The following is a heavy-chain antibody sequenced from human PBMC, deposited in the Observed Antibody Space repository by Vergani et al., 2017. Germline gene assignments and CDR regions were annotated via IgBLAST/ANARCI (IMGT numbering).Heavy chain of an antibody. CDR2: ISWNSNSI. J-gene: IGHJ5*02. Sequence: EVQLEESGGGLVLPGRSLRLSCVASGFTSAGYAMHWVRQAPGKGLEWVSGISWNSNSIGYADTVKGRFTISRDKAKNSLYLQMNSLRAEDTALYYCAKDLGTSSGGGWFDPGGQGTLVTVSS. CDR1: GFTSAGYA. V-gene: IGHV3-9*02. CDR3: AKDLGTSSGGGWFDP. D-gene: IGHD6-6*01.